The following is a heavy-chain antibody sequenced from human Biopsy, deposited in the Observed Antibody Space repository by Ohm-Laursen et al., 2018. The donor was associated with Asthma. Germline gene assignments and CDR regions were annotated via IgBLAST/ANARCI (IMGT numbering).Heavy chain of an antibody. CDR2: HDHEEGGT. Sequence: SVKVSCKAPGGTFSNFAISWVRQAPGQGLEWMGGHDHEEGGTVNARRFQGRVTITADESTSTAYMEVTSLRSEDTAIYYCARCQVGYSSGWSLLLKKIYYSGMDVWGQGTAVTVSS. J-gene: IGHJ6*02. V-gene: IGHV1-69*13. CDR3: ARCQVGYSSGWSLLLKKIYYSGMDV. D-gene: IGHD6-19*01. CDR1: GGTFSNFA.